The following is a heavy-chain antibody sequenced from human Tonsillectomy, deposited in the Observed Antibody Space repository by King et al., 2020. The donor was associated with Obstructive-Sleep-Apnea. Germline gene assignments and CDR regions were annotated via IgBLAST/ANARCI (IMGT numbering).Heavy chain of an antibody. CDR2: FSWNSGSI. D-gene: IGHD3-10*01. J-gene: IGHJ4*02. CDR3: AKHYGSGSSD. CDR1: GFTFDVYS. V-gene: IGHV3-9*01. Sequence: VQLVESGGGLVQPGRSLRRSCAAAGFTFDVYSMHWVRQAPWKGREWVAGFSWNSGSICYGDSVDGRFTISRDNAKNSLYLQMNSLRAEDTALYYCAKHYGSGSSDWGQGTLVTVSS.